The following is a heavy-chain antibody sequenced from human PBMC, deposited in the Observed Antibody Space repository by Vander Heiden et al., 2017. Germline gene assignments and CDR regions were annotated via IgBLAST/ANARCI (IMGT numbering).Heavy chain of an antibody. CDR3: ARDSSSWRGANWLAP. V-gene: IGHV1-18*01. Sequence: QPQLVQSGAEVKKPGASVKVSCETSGYAFETYGISWVRQAPGQGPEWMGWISGYNANKKYGQKFQGRVTLWTDTSTSTGYMGLKRLRSDDTAFYYCARDSSSWRGANWLAPWGQGTLVTVSS. CDR2: ISGYNANK. CDR1: GYAFETYG. J-gene: IGHJ5*02. D-gene: IGHD6-13*01.